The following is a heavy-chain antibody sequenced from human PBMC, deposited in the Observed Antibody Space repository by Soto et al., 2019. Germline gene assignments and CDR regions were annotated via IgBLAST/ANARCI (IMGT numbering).Heavy chain of an antibody. CDR1: GYTFSSYG. Sequence: GASVKVSCKSSGYTFSSYGVSWVRQAPGQGLEWLGWISAYSGVTNFAQKFQGRVTFTTDTPTSTVYMEMRSLTSDDTAVYYCAKGEAIVEAGTMVYRYNAMDVWGQGTTVTVSS. CDR3: AKGEAIVEAGTMVYRYNAMDV. J-gene: IGHJ6*02. V-gene: IGHV1-18*01. CDR2: ISAYSGVT. D-gene: IGHD1-26*01.